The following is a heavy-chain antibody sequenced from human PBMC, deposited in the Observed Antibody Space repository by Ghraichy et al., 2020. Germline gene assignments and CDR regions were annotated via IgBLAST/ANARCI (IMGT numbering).Heavy chain of an antibody. Sequence: GGSLRLSCPASGFTFSSFGMHWVRQPPGKGLEWVAFIQYDGTNKYYADSVKGRFTISRDNSRNMLYLQMNSLRTEDTAVYYCANPLAYDLNEEEPHDYWGQGTLVTVSS. CDR2: IQYDGTNK. D-gene: IGHD2-8*01. CDR1: GFTFSSFG. V-gene: IGHV3-30*02. CDR3: ANPLAYDLNEEEPHDY. J-gene: IGHJ4*02.